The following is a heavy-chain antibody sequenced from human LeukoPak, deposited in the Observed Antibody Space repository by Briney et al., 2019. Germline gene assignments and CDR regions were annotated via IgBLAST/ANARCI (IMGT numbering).Heavy chain of an antibody. CDR1: GFTFKKNA. CDR3: ARVLRVGWYFDL. Sequence: GGSLRLSCAASGFTFKKNAMNWVRQAPGKGLEWVSAISGSGGTTYYADSVKGRFTISRDNSKNTMYLQMNSLRAEDTAVYYCARVLRVGWYFDLWGRGTLVTVSS. CDR2: ISGSGGTT. J-gene: IGHJ2*01. V-gene: IGHV3-23*01.